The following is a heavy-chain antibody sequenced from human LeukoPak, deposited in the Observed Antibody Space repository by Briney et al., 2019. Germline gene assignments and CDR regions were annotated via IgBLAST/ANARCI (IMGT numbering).Heavy chain of an antibody. CDR3: ARVFGAEDWFDP. CDR2: IIPIFCTA. CDR1: GGPLRRYA. Sequence: ATVKVSCMGSGGPLRRYAIRWVRQAAGQELEWMGGIIPIFCTANHAQKCQGTATITTDQSTSTAYIELSSLRSEDTAVYYCARVFGAEDWFDPWGQGTLVTVSS. D-gene: IGHD3-16*01. J-gene: IGHJ5*02. V-gene: IGHV1-69*05.